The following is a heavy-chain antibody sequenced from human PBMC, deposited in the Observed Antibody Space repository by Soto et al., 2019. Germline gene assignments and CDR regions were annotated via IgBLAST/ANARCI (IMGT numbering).Heavy chain of an antibody. CDR1: GFKFSDYH. V-gene: IGHV3-11*06. CDR2: ISSSGTYT. CDR3: ACVAPTILGAQFHHNLVDV. D-gene: IGHD3-3*01. Sequence: QVQLVQSGGGLVEPGGSVRLSCAASGFKFSDYHMTWIRQAQGKGLEWISYISSSGTYTTYTDSVKGRFTVSRDNAKSSLYLQMNSLRGEDTAVYYCACVAPTILGAQFHHNLVDVWGQGNTVTVAS. J-gene: IGHJ6*02.